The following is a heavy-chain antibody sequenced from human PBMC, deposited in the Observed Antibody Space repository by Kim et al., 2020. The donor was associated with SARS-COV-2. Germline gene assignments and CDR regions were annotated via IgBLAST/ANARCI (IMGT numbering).Heavy chain of an antibody. V-gene: IGHV3-64D*09. CDR3: VKSVPGVH. D-gene: IGHD3-10*01. J-gene: IGHJ4*02. CDR2: GGST. Sequence: GGSTYYADSVKGRFTISRDNSKNTLYLQMSSLRAEDTAVYYCVKSVPGVHWGQGTLVTVSS.